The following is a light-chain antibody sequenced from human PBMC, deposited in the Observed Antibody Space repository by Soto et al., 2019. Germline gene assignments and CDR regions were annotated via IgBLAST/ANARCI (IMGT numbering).Light chain of an antibody. J-gene: IGLJ3*02. CDR1: SGHSSYA. CDR2: LNSDGSH. Sequence: QSVLTQSPSASASLGASVKLTCTLSSGHSSYAIAWHQQQPEKGPRYLMKLNSDGSHSKGDGIPDRFSGSSSGTERYLTISRLPSEDEADYYCQTWSTGIRVFGGGTKLTVL. CDR3: QTWSTGIRV. V-gene: IGLV4-69*01.